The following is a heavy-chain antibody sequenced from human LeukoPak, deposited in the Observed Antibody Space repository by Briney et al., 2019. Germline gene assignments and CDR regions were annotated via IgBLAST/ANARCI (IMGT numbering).Heavy chain of an antibody. D-gene: IGHD3-3*01. V-gene: IGHV1-69*13. CDR1: GGTFSSYA. Sequence: GASVKVSCKASGGTFSSYAISWVRQAPGQGLEWMGGIIPIFGTANYAQKFQGRVTITADESTSTAYMELSSLRSEDTAVYYCAREQGITIFGVVTSGNWFDPWGQGTLVTVSS. J-gene: IGHJ5*02. CDR2: IIPIFGTA. CDR3: AREQGITIFGVVTSGNWFDP.